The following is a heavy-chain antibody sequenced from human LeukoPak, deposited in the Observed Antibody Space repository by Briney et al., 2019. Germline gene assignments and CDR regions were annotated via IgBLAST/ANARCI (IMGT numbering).Heavy chain of an antibody. Sequence: GASVKVSCKASGGTFSSYAISWVRQAPGQGLEWMGGIIPIFGTANYAQKFQGRVTMTTDTSTSTAYMELRSLRSDDTAVYYCARTSGSYSRLYYYYGMDVWGQGTTVTVSS. CDR2: IIPIFGTA. V-gene: IGHV1-69*05. CDR3: ARTSGSYSRLYYYYGMDV. D-gene: IGHD1-26*01. J-gene: IGHJ6*02. CDR1: GGTFSSYA.